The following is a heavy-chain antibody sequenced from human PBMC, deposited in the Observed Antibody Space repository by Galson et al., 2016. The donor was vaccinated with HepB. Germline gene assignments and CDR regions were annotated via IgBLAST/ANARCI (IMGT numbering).Heavy chain of an antibody. CDR1: GFTFSSYS. CDR2: ISSGGRDT. J-gene: IGHJ4*02. V-gene: IGHV3-21*05. D-gene: IGHD6-25*01. CDR3: ARDRTSRAALDY. Sequence: SLRLSCAASGFTFSSYSMNWVRQAPGKGLEYVSHISSGGRDTNYADSVKGRFTISRDNAKKSLYLQMNSLRAEDTAVYYCARDRTSRAALDYWGQETLVTVSS.